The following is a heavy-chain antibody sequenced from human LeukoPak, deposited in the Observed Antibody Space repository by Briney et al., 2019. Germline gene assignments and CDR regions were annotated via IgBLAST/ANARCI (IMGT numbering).Heavy chain of an antibody. V-gene: IGHV7-4-1*02. CDR3: ARDIAAAGINWFDP. D-gene: IGHD6-13*01. CDR2: INTNTGNP. Sequence: GASVKVSCKASGYTFTSYAMNWVRQAPGQGLEWMGWINTNTGNPTYAQGFTGRFVFSLDTSVGTAYLQISSLKAEDTAVYYCARDIAAAGINWFDPWGQGTLVTVSS. CDR1: GYTFTSYA. J-gene: IGHJ5*02.